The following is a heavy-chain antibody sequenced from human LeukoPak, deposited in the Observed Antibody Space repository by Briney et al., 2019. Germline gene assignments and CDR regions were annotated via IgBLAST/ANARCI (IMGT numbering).Heavy chain of an antibody. Sequence: SETLSLTCAVSGGSISSGGYSWSWIRQPPGKGLEWIGEINHSGSTNYNPSLKSRVTISVDTSKNQFSLKLSSVTAADAAVYYCARGYSGYDPFDYWGQGTLVTVSS. CDR3: ARGYSGYDPFDY. J-gene: IGHJ4*02. V-gene: IGHV4-30-2*01. D-gene: IGHD5-12*01. CDR2: INHSGST. CDR1: GGSISSGGYS.